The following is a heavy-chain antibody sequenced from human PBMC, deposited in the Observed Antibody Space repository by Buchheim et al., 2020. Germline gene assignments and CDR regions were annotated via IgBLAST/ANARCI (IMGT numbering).Heavy chain of an antibody. CDR3: ARGGRWELPTFH. V-gene: IGHV4-59*01. J-gene: IGHJ4*02. CDR1: GGSIENYY. CDR2: ISDTGST. D-gene: IGHD4-23*01. Sequence: HVQLQESGPGLVKPSETLSLTCTVSGGSIENYYWSWIRQPPGKGLEWIAYISDTGSTSYNPSLKSRISIFINTSKNQFSLALTSVTAADTAVYYCARGGRWELPTFHWGQGTL.